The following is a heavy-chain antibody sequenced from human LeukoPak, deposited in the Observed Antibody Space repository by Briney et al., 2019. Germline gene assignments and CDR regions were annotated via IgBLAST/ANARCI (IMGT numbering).Heavy chain of an antibody. CDR3: ATETNGRHYDY. CDR2: IGPTGFDR. Sequence: GGSLRLSCTTSGLTFSTSGFNWVRQAPGKGLEWVASIGPTGFDRYHADSIKGRFTISRDNANNFLYLQMDSLRAEDTAVYYCATETNGRHYDYWGQGTLLTVFS. D-gene: IGHD1-14*01. J-gene: IGHJ4*02. CDR1: GLTFSTSG. V-gene: IGHV3-21*06.